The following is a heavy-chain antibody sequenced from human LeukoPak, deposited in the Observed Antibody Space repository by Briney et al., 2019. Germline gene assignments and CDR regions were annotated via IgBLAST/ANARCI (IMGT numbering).Heavy chain of an antibody. D-gene: IGHD3-16*02. J-gene: IGHJ4*02. CDR1: GLTFDDYA. CDR2: ISWNGDHE. Sequence: SLRLSCGASGLTFDDYAWNWVRQVPGKGLEWVAGISWNGDHEAILDALKGRFTISRNNAKNSLYLQMNSLRDEDTGLYYCAKDVSDYVWGNYRHFDSWGQGTLVTVSS. CDR3: AKDVSDYVWGNYRHFDS. V-gene: IGHV3-9*01.